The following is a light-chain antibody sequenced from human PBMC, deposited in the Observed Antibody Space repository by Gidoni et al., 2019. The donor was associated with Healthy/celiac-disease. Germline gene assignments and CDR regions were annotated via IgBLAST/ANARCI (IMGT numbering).Light chain of an antibody. Sequence: DIVLTQSPGTLSLSPGERATLSCRASQSVSSSYLAWYQQKPGKAPRLLIYGASSRATGIPERFSGSGSGTDFTLTISRLEPEDFAVYYCQQYGSTPWTFGQGTKVEIK. CDR1: QSVSSSY. CDR2: GAS. J-gene: IGKJ1*01. CDR3: QQYGSTPWT. V-gene: IGKV3-20*01.